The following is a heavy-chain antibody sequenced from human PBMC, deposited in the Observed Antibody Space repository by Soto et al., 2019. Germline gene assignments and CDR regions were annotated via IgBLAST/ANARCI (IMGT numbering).Heavy chain of an antibody. CDR1: GYSFTSYY. J-gene: IGHJ4*02. CDR2: IDPADSST. V-gene: IGHV5-10-1*01. D-gene: IGHD3-22*01. Sequence: GESLKISCKGSGYSFTSYYISWVRQMPGKGLEWMGRIDPADSSTNYSPSFQGHVTISADKSIRTAYLQWSSLKASDTAMYYWETTGYYDSSGYLYYRGKGTPVTVSS. CDR3: ETTGYYDSSGYLYY.